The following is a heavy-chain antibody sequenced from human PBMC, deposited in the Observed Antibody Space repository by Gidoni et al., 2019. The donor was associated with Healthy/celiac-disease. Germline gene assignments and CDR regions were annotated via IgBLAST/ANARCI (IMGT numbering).Heavy chain of an antibody. CDR2: INHSGST. D-gene: IGHD6-19*01. Sequence: QVQLQQWGAGLLKPSETLSLTCAVYGGSFSGYYWCWIRQPPGKGLEWIGEINHSGSTNYNPSLKSRVTISVDTSKNQFSLKLSSVTAADTAVYYCARGPWAAVAGKSLSRYFQHWGQGTLVTVSS. CDR1: GGSFSGYY. V-gene: IGHV4-34*01. CDR3: ARGPWAAVAGKSLSRYFQH. J-gene: IGHJ1*01.